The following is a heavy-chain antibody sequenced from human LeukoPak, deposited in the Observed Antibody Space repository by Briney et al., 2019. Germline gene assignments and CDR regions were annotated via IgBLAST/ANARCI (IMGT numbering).Heavy chain of an antibody. J-gene: IGHJ5*02. CDR2: IYHSGST. CDR3: ARNYDILTGSNWFDP. V-gene: IGHV4-4*02. Sequence: SGTLSLTCAVSGGSISSSNWWSWVRQPPGKGLEWIGEIYHSGSTNYNPSHKSRVTISVDKSKNQFSLKLSSVTAADTAVYYCARNYDILTGSNWFDPWGQGTLVTVSS. D-gene: IGHD3-9*01. CDR1: GGSISSSNW.